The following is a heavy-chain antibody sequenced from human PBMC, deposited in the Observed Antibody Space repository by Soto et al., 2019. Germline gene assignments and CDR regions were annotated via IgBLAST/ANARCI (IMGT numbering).Heavy chain of an antibody. CDR2: ISFSGNTI. Sequence: GGSLRLSCAASGFTFDDDGINWVRQAPGKRLEWVSFISFSGNTIYYADSVRGRFTISRDNAKSTLFLQMNSLRDDDTATYYCARRLDPLQYSDYWGRGTLVTVSS. CDR3: ARRLDPLQYSDY. CDR1: GFTFDDDG. V-gene: IGHV3-48*02. J-gene: IGHJ4*02. D-gene: IGHD5-18*01.